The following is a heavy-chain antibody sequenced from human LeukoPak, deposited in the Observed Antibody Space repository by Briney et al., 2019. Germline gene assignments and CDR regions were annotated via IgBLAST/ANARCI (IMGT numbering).Heavy chain of an antibody. D-gene: IGHD6-13*01. Sequence: ASVKVFCKASGYIFTSYGISWVRQAPGQGLEWMGWISAYNGNTNYAQKFQGRVTMTTDTSTSTAYMELRSLRSDDTAVYYCARDSPYSSSSLGFDYWGQGTLVTVSS. CDR3: ARDSPYSSSSLGFDY. CDR1: GYIFTSYG. V-gene: IGHV1-18*01. CDR2: ISAYNGNT. J-gene: IGHJ4*02.